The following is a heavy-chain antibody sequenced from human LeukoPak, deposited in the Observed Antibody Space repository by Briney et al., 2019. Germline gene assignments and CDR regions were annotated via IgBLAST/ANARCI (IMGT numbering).Heavy chain of an antibody. Sequence: ASVKVSCKASGYIFTSYDVNWVRQAPGQGLEWVGWMNPNSGTTGYAQKFQGRVTITRNTSISTAYMELSSLRSEDTAVYYCAREGEDSEDTNWFDPWGQGTLVTVSS. CDR3: AREGEDSEDTNWFDP. V-gene: IGHV1-8*01. CDR1: GYIFTSYD. CDR2: MNPNSGTT. D-gene: IGHD2-15*01. J-gene: IGHJ5*02.